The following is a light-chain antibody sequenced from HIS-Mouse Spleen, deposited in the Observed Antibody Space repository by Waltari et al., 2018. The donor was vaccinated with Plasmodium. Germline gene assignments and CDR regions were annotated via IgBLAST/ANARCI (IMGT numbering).Light chain of an antibody. J-gene: IGKJ4*01. Sequence: DIQMTQSPSSLSASVGDRVTITCRASQSISSYLNWYQQKPGKAPELLIYAASSLQSGVPSRFSGSGSGTDFTLTISSLQPEDFATYYCQQSYSTPGTFGGGTKVEIK. V-gene: IGKV1-39*01. CDR2: AAS. CDR1: QSISSY. CDR3: QQSYSTPGT.